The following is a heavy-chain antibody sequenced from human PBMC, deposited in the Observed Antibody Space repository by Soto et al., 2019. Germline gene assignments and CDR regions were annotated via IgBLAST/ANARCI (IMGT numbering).Heavy chain of an antibody. J-gene: IGHJ4*02. V-gene: IGHV3-23*01. D-gene: IGHD6-13*01. CDR3: ANFGYSSSWWEDYFDY. Sequence: EVQLLESGGGLVQPGGSLRLSCAASGFTFSSYAMSWVRQAPGKGLEWVSAISGSGGSTYYADSVKGRFTISRDNSKNTLYRQRNSLRAEDTAVYYCANFGYSSSWWEDYFDYWGQGTLVTVSS. CDR2: ISGSGGST. CDR1: GFTFSSYA.